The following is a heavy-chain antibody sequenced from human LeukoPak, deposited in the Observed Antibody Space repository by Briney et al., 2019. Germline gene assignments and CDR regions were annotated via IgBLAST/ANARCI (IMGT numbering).Heavy chain of an antibody. V-gene: IGHV3-74*01. J-gene: IGHJ4*02. CDR3: AVIITRHY. CDR2: IRSDGGDA. D-gene: IGHD3-22*01. Sequence: GGSLRLSCAFSGFTFSRYWMHWVRQAPGKGLVWVSGIRSDGGDAAYADSVKGRFTISRDNAKNTVYLQMNSLRAEDTAVYYCAVIITRHYWGQGTLVTVSP. CDR1: GFTFSRYW.